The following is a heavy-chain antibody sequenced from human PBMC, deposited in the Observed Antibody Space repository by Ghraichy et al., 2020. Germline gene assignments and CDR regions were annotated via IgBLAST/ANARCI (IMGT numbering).Heavy chain of an antibody. V-gene: IGHV4-39*01. CDR1: GGSISSSSGYH. CDR3: ARTYYYGSGSSNWCDP. J-gene: IGHJ5*02. Sequence: SETLSLTCSVSGGSISSSSGYHWGWIRQPPGKGLEWIGSIYYSGSTYYNPSLKSRVTISVDTSKNQFSLKLSSVTAADTAIYYCARTYYYGSGSSNWCDPWGQGTRVSVSS. D-gene: IGHD3-10*01. CDR2: IYYSGST.